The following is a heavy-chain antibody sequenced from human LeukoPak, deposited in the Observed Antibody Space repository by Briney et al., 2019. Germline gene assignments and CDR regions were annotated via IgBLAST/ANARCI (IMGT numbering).Heavy chain of an antibody. CDR2: TYYSGST. D-gene: IGHD3-10*01. Sequence: SETLSLTCTVSGGSISSSSYYWGWIRQPPGKGLEWIGSTYYSGSTYYNPSLKSRVTISVDTSKNQFSLKLNSVTAADTAVYYCARQFGELLENYFDYWGQGTLVTVSS. CDR1: GGSISSSSYY. J-gene: IGHJ4*02. CDR3: ARQFGELLENYFDY. V-gene: IGHV4-39*01.